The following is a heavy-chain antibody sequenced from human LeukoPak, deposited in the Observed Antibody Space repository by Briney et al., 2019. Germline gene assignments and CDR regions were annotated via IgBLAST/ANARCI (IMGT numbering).Heavy chain of an antibody. D-gene: IGHD1-26*01. CDR2: VSGSGGST. CDR3: AKDQRKVVATSNFDY. J-gene: IGHJ4*02. CDR1: GFTFGSYA. Sequence: GGSLRLSCAASGFTFGSYAMSWVRQAPGKGLEWVSAVSGSGGSTYYADSVKGRFTVSRDNSKNTLYLQMNSLRAEDTAVYYCAKDQRKVVATSNFDYWGQGTLVTVSS. V-gene: IGHV3-23*01.